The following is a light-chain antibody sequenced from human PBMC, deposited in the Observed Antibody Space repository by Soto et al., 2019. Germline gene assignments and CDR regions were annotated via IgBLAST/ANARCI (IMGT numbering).Light chain of an antibody. CDR2: AAS. CDR3: QNYKSALRIT. J-gene: IGKJ5*01. CDR1: QGITHY. V-gene: IGKV1-27*01. Sequence: DIPLTQSPSSLSPSLGDRVTTTCLASQGITHYLAWYQRKPGKVPKLLIYAASTLQSGVPSRFSGSGSGTDFTLTISSLQPEDVATYYCQNYKSALRITFGQGTRLEIK.